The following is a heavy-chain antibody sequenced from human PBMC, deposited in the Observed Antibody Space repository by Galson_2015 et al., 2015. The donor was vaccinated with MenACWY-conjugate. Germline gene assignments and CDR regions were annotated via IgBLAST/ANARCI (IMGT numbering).Heavy chain of an antibody. CDR1: GYTFSFHD. D-gene: IGHD2-2*01. J-gene: IGHJ4*02. V-gene: IGHV1-8*01. Sequence: SLRVSCTASGYTFSFHDMRWVRQAPGQGLECLAWMDPNGGNTGYAENVQGRVTMSRDTSMTTEYMELSSLNSEDTAVYSCARSTAGRLDLWGQGTLVTVSS. CDR2: MDPNGGNT. CDR3: ARSTAGRLDL.